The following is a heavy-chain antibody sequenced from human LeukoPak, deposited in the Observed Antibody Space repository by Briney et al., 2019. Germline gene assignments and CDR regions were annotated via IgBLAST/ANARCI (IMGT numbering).Heavy chain of an antibody. J-gene: IGHJ3*02. CDR3: SRDALPFGELLNDAFDI. V-gene: IGHV3-48*01. Sequence: PGGSLRLSCAASGFTFSSYSMNWVRQAPGKGLECVSYISSISSTIYYADSVKGRFTISRDNAKNSLYLQMNILRAGDTAWYYCSRDALPFGELLNDAFDIWGQGTMVTVSS. CDR1: GFTFSSYS. D-gene: IGHD3-10*01. CDR2: ISSISSTI.